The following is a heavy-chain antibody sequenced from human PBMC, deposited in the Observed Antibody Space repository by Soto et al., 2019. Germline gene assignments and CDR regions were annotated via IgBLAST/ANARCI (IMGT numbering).Heavy chain of an antibody. CDR3: ARTSLTIFGPSNDYYGMGV. D-gene: IGHD3-3*01. J-gene: IGHJ6*02. CDR2: IYNSEST. V-gene: IGHV4-59*08. CDR1: GDSISNYY. Sequence: PSETLSLTCTVSGDSISNYYWSWIRQPPGKGLEWIGNIYNSESTNYNPSLKSRVTISVDTSKNQFSLNLASVSAEDTAVYYCARTSLTIFGPSNDYYGMGVWGQGTLVTVSS.